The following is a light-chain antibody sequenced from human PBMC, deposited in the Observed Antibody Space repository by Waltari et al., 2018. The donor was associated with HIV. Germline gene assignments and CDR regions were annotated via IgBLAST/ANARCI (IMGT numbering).Light chain of an antibody. V-gene: IGLV3-25*03. J-gene: IGLJ3*02. CDR3: QSSDISRV. CDR1: ALPKQY. Sequence: SYELTQPPSVSVSPGQTARITCSGDALPKQYAFWSQQKAGQAPVVVIYKDSERPSGIPERFSGSSSGTTVTLTISGVQAEDEADYYCQSSDISRVFGGGTKLTVL. CDR2: KDS.